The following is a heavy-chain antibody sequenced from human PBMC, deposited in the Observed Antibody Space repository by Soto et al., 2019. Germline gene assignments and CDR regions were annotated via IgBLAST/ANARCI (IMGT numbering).Heavy chain of an antibody. D-gene: IGHD4-4*01. CDR1: GFTFSSYW. J-gene: IGHJ6*02. CDR2: IKQDGSEK. Sequence: PGGSLRLSCAASGFTFSSYWMSWVRQAPGKGLEWVANIKQDGSEKYYVDSVKGRFTISRDNAKNSLYLQMNSLRAEDTAVYYCARDRLQPPTYYYYGMDVWGQGTTVTVSS. V-gene: IGHV3-7*05. CDR3: ARDRLQPPTYYYYGMDV.